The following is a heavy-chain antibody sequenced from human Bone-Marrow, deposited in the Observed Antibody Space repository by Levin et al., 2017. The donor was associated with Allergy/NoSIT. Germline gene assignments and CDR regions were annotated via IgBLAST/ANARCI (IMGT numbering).Heavy chain of an antibody. V-gene: IGHV4-39*07. D-gene: IGHD2-15*01. J-gene: IGHJ5*02. CDR3: ARARDNKWLDP. Sequence: SETLSLTCTVSGDSISNSFYYWGWIRQPPGKGLEWIGTIYYSGNTYYNPSLKSRVTISVDTSKNQFSLKLTSVTAADTAVYFCARARDNKWLDPWGQGTLVTVSS. CDR2: IYYSGNT. CDR1: GDSISNSFYY.